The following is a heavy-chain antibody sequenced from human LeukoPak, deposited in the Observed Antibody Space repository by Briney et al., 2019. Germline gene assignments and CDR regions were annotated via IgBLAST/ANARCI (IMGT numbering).Heavy chain of an antibody. CDR1: GGSFSGYY. Sequence: SETLSLTCAVYGGSFSGYYWSWIRQPPGKGLEWIGEINHSGSTNYNPSPKTRVTISVDTSNNQFSLKLSSVTAADTAVYYCARGQGGSGSYYKLPLFDYWGQGTLVTVSS. CDR2: INHSGST. CDR3: ARGQGGSGSYYKLPLFDY. D-gene: IGHD3-10*01. V-gene: IGHV4-34*01. J-gene: IGHJ4*02.